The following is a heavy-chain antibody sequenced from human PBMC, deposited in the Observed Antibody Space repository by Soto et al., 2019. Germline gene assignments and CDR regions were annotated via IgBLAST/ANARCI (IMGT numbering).Heavy chain of an antibody. J-gene: IGHJ5*01. V-gene: IGHV4-39*01. D-gene: IGHD6-13*01. CDR2: IDYSGTT. CDR1: GGSISSSSYH. CDR3: ARRTNTAGGWFDS. Sequence: SETLSLTCTVSGGSISSSSYHWGWIRQPPGKGLGWIGSIDYSGTTFYNASLNSRVTISADTSKNQFSLKLSSVTAADTALYYCARRTNTAGGWFDSWGQGALVT.